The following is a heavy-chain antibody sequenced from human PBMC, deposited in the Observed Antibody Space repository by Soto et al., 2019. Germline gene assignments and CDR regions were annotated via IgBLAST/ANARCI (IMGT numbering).Heavy chain of an antibody. CDR2: ISGSGGST. D-gene: IGHD3-3*01. CDR1: GFTFSGYA. CDR3: AKAAYYDFWSGSGPFDY. J-gene: IGHJ4*02. V-gene: IGHV3-23*01. Sequence: EVHLLESGGGLIQPGGSLRLSCAASGFTFSGYAMSWVRQAPGRGLEWVSAISGSGGSTFYADSVKGRFTISRDNSKDTMYLQMHSLRAEDTVVYYCAKAAYYDFWSGSGPFDYWGLGALVSVSS.